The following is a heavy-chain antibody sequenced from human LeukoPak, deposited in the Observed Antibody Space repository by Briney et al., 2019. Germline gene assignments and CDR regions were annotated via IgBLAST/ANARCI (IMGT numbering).Heavy chain of an antibody. Sequence: AETLSLTCTVSGGSINSYYCGWVRQPAGKGLEWIGRIYPTGTTNYSPSFKSRLTMSLDTSKNQFSLKLRSVTAADTAVYYCGRQGYTASYYFVDYWSQGTTVTFSS. CDR3: GRQGYTASYYFVDY. J-gene: IGHJ4*02. CDR1: GGSINSYY. CDR2: IYPTGTT. D-gene: IGHD3-10*01. V-gene: IGHV4-4*07.